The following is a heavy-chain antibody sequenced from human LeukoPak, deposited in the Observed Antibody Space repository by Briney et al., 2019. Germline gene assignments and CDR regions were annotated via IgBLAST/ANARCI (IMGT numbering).Heavy chain of an antibody. CDR1: GFTFSSYA. J-gene: IGHJ5*02. Sequence: GGTLRLSCAASGFTFSSYAMHWVRQAPGKGLEWVAVISYDGSNKYYADSVKGRFTISRDNSKNTLYLQMNSLRAEDTAVYYCARFSPYGYNSQVVAWGQGTLVTVSS. CDR3: ARFSPYGYNSQVVA. D-gene: IGHD5-24*01. CDR2: ISYDGSNK. V-gene: IGHV3-30*04.